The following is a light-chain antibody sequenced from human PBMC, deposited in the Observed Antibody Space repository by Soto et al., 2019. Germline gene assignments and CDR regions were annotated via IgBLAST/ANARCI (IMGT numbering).Light chain of an antibody. CDR1: QSVGSNY. CDR3: QQYTTSPFT. J-gene: IGKJ3*01. V-gene: IGKV3-20*01. Sequence: EVVLTQSPATLSVSPGDRATLSCRASQSVGSNYLAWYQQKPGQAPRVLIYGASSRATGIPDRFSGSGSGADFTLTISRLEPEDFAVYYCQQYTTSPFTFGPGTKVDIK. CDR2: GAS.